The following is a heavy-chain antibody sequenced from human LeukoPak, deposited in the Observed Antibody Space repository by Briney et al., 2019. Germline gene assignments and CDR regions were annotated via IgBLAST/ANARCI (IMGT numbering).Heavy chain of an antibody. J-gene: IGHJ6*04. V-gene: IGHV3-53*01. CDR2: IYSGGST. CDR3: ARESNSYVSTAV. D-gene: IGHD3-10*02. CDR1: GFTVSSNY. Sequence: PAGSLTLSCAASGFTVSSNYLSWVRQAPGKGLEWVGVIYSGGSTYYDESVKGRFTISRDNSKNTLYLQMNTVRAEDTAVYYRARESNSYVSTAVSGKGTTVTASS.